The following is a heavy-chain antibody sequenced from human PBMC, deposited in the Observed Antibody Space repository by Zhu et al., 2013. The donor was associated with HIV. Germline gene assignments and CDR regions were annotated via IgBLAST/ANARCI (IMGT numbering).Heavy chain of an antibody. D-gene: IGHD1-26*01. J-gene: IGHJ3*02. V-gene: IGHV3-48*04. CDR1: GFTFSSYS. Sequence: EVQLVESGGGLVQPGGSLRLSCAASGFTFSSYSMNWVRQAPGKGLEWVSYISSSSSTIYYADSVKGRFTISRDNAKNSLYLQMNSLRAEDTAVYYCARDRVGTTHAFDIWGQGTMVTVSS. CDR3: ARDRVGTTHAFDI. CDR2: ISSSSSTI.